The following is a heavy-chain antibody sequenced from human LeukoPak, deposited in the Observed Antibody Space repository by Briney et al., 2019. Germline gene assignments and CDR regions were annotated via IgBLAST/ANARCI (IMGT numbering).Heavy chain of an antibody. CDR1: GGSFSGYY. V-gene: IGHV4-34*01. Sequence: SETLSLTCAVYGGSFSGYYWSWIRQPPGKGLEWIGEINHSGSTNYNPSIKSRVTISVDTSKNQFSLKLSSVTAADTAVYYCARGPYSSSSPSAFDYWGQGTLVTVSS. D-gene: IGHD6-6*01. J-gene: IGHJ4*02. CDR2: INHSGST. CDR3: ARGPYSSSSPSAFDY.